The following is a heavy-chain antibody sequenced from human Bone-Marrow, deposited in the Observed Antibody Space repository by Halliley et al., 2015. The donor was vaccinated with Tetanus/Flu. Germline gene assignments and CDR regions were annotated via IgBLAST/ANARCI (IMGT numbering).Heavy chain of an antibody. D-gene: IGHD2-21*02. V-gene: IGHV3-30*03. CDR3: AADSSKVDR. Sequence: KGLEWVAAISFDGSTDYADFVKGRFTISRDNSKNTLFLQMDSLRPEDTAVFFCAADSSKVDRWGQGTLVSVSS. J-gene: IGHJ5*02. CDR2: ISFDGST.